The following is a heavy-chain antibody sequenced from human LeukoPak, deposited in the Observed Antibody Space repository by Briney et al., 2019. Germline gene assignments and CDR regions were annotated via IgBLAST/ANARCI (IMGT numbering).Heavy chain of an antibody. J-gene: IGHJ4*02. Sequence: GGSLRLSCAASGFTFSSYAMSRIRQAPGKGLEWVSAISGSGGSTYYADSVKGRFTISRDNSKNTLYLQMNSLRAEDTAVYYCAKSYSGSYYDMSYWGQGTLVAVSS. CDR1: GFTFSSYA. CDR2: ISGSGGST. V-gene: IGHV3-23*01. CDR3: AKSYSGSYYDMSY. D-gene: IGHD1-26*01.